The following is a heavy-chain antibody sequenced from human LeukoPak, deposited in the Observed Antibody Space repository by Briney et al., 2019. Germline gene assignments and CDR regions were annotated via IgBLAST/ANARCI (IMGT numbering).Heavy chain of an antibody. CDR2: ISAYGSTT. V-gene: IGHV3-74*01. CDR1: GFTLNNYW. CDR3: ARGYSNVLHNWIDP. J-gene: IGHJ5*02. Sequence: GGSLRLSCVASGFTLNNYWMHWVRQTPEKGLVWVSRISAYGSTTTYADSVKGRFTISSDNAKNTLYLQMSDLRAEDTAVYYCARGYSNVLHNWIDPWGQGTPVTVSS. D-gene: IGHD4-11*01.